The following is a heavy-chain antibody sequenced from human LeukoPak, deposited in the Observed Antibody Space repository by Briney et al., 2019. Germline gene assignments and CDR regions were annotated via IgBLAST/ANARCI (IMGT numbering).Heavy chain of an antibody. CDR3: ARIGRWYYDFWSGYYMDV. CDR2: ISSSSSYI. D-gene: IGHD3-3*01. V-gene: IGHV3-21*01. CDR1: EFTFSSYS. J-gene: IGHJ6*03. Sequence: GGSLRLSCAASEFTFSSYSMNWVRQAPGKGLEWVSSISSSSSYIYYADSVKGRFTTSRDNAKNSLYLQMNSLRAEDTAVYYCARIGRWYYDFWSGYYMDVWGKGTTVTVSS.